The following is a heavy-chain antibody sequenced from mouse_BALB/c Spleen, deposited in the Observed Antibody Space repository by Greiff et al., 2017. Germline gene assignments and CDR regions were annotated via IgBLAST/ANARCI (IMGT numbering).Heavy chain of an antibody. CDR3: ARHDRYDAGYAMDY. V-gene: IGHV5-12-1*01. J-gene: IGHJ4*01. D-gene: IGHD2-14*01. CDR2: ISSGGGST. Sequence: EVNLVESGGGLVKPGGSLKLSCAASGFAFSSYDMSWVRQTPEKRLEWVAYISSGGGSTYYPDTVKGRFTIARDNAKNTLYLQMSSLKSEDTAMYYCARHDRYDAGYAMDYWGQGTSVTVSS. CDR1: GFAFSSYD.